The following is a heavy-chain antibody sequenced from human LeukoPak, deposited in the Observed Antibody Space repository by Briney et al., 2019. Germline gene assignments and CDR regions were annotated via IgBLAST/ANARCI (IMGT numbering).Heavy chain of an antibody. D-gene: IGHD3-16*01. Sequence: SETLSLTCTVSGGFISSSTYDWGWVRQPPGKGLEWIGSIYYTGRTNYNPSLESRVTISVDTSKNQFSLKLTSLTAADTAIYFCARDDLYFDWGQGTLVTVSS. J-gene: IGHJ4*02. CDR1: GGFISSSTYD. CDR2: IYYTGRT. V-gene: IGHV4-39*07. CDR3: ARDDLYFD.